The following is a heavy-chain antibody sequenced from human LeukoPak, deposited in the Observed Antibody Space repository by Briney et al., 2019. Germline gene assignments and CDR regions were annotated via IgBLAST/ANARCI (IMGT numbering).Heavy chain of an antibody. CDR1: GFTFSSYW. Sequence: GGSLRLSCAASGFTFSSYWMSWVRQAPGKGLEWVANIKQDGSEKYYVDSVRGRFTISRDNAKNSLYLQMNSLRAEDTAVHYCARDRHDFWSGYYYYGMDVWGQGTTVTVSS. D-gene: IGHD3-3*01. CDR2: IKQDGSEK. CDR3: ARDRHDFWSGYYYYGMDV. V-gene: IGHV3-7*01. J-gene: IGHJ6*02.